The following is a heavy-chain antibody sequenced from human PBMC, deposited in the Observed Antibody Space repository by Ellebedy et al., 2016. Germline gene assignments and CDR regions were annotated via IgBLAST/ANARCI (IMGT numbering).Heavy chain of an antibody. CDR1: GFTVSGNY. CDR3: AKGNAIPGPEPLDF. J-gene: IGHJ4*02. V-gene: IGHV3-66*01. Sequence: GESLKISCAASGFTVSGNYMSWARQAPGKGLEWVSTLYSGGTILYADSVKGRFTISRDNSKNTLYLQMNSLTVEDTAVYYCAKGNAIPGPEPLDFWGQGTLVTVSS. CDR2: LYSGGTI. D-gene: IGHD1-14*01.